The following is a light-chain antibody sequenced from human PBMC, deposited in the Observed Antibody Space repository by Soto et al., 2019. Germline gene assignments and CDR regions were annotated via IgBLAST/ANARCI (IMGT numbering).Light chain of an antibody. V-gene: IGKV3-20*01. CDR3: QQYGSSGT. J-gene: IGKJ1*01. CDR2: DAS. Sequence: EIVLTQSPGTLSLSPWERATLSCRASQSVSTYLAWYQHKPGQAPSLLIYDASNRATGIPDRFSGSGSGTDFTLTISRLEPEDFAEYYCQQYGSSGTFGQGTKVDIK. CDR1: QSVSTY.